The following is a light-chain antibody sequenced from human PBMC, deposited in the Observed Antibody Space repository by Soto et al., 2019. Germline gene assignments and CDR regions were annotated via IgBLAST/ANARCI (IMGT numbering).Light chain of an antibody. Sequence: DIVMTQSPLSLPVTPGEPASISCRSSQSLLHSNGYNYLDWYLQKPGQSPQLLIYLGSNRASGVPDRFSGSGSGTDFTLKISRVEAEDVGVYYCMQALKTLTFGGGNKVEIK. J-gene: IGKJ4*01. V-gene: IGKV2-28*01. CDR3: MQALKTLT. CDR2: LGS. CDR1: QSLLHSNGYNY.